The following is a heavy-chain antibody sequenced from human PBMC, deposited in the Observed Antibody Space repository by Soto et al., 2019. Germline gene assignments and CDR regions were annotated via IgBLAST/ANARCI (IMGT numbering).Heavy chain of an antibody. CDR3: AKTWSGAHFAY. Sequence: ESGGGLVQPGGSLRLSCAASGFTFSSYAMSWVRQAPGKGPEWVSGISDSGGSTYYADSVKGRFTISRDNSKNTLYLQMNSLRAADTAVYYCAKTWSGAHFAYWGQGTLVTVSS. CDR1: GFTFSSYA. D-gene: IGHD3-3*01. J-gene: IGHJ4*02. V-gene: IGHV3-23*01. CDR2: ISDSGGST.